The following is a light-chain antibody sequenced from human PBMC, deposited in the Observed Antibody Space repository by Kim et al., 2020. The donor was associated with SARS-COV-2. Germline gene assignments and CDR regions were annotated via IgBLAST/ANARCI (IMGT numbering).Light chain of an antibody. V-gene: IGLV2-11*01. CDR2: DVS. Sequence: QSITISCIGTSRDVGGYNDVSWYQQRPGKAPKLMIYDVSKRPSGVPDRFSGSKSGNTASLTISGLQAEDEADYYCCSYAGSYGVVFGGGTQLTVL. CDR3: CSYAGSYGVV. J-gene: IGLJ2*01. CDR1: SRDVGGYND.